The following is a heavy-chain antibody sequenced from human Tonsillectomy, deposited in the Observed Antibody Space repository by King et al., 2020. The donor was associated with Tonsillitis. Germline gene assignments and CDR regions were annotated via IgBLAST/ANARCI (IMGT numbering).Heavy chain of an antibody. Sequence: VQLVQSGAEVKKPGASVKVSCKASGYTFTSYYMHWVRQAPGQGLEWMGIINPSGGSTSYAKKFQGRVTMTRDTATSTVYMELSSLRSEDTAVYYRARDRRGYSYGYGWFDPWGQGTLVTVSS. CDR1: GYTFTSYY. V-gene: IGHV1-46*01. J-gene: IGHJ5*02. CDR3: ARDRRGYSYGYGWFDP. CDR2: INPSGGST. D-gene: IGHD5-18*01.